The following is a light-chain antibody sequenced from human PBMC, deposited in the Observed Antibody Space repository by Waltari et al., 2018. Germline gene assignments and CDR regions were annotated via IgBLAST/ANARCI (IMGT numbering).Light chain of an antibody. V-gene: IGKV3-20*01. Sequence: EIVLTQSPCTLSLSPGERATLSCRASQTVSKNYLAWYQQKPGQAPRLLIDDASNRDTGIPDRFSGSGSGTDLTLTISRLEPEDFAVYYCQQCAISPLTFGGGTKVEI. CDR2: DAS. CDR1: QTVSKNY. J-gene: IGKJ4*01. CDR3: QQCAISPLT.